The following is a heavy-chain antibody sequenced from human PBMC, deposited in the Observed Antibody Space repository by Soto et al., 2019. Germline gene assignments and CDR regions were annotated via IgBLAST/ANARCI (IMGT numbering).Heavy chain of an antibody. CDR2: ISGGGGST. V-gene: IGHV3-23*01. J-gene: IGHJ4*02. CDR3: ASPLGYCTGGRCYSPLY. CDR1: GFNFPIYA. Sequence: EVQLLESGGDLVQPGGSLRLSCVASGFNFPIYAMSWVRQAPGKGLEWVSGISGGGGSTYYSDSVKGRFSISRDNSKNPLYLQMDSLRAEDTAVYYCASPLGYCTGGRCYSPLYWGQGSLVTVSS. D-gene: IGHD2-15*01.